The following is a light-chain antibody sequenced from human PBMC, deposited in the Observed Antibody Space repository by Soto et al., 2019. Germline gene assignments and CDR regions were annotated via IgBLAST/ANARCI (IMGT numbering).Light chain of an antibody. Sequence: DIQMTQSPSSLSASVGDRVTVTCRTSLTISKTLNWYQQKPGKAPKVLIYGVSNLQSGVPSRFSGSGSGTDFTLTISNVQPEDSATYYCQQSYGAPLTFGGGTSVEIK. CDR2: GVS. CDR1: LTISKT. J-gene: IGKJ4*01. V-gene: IGKV1-39*01. CDR3: QQSYGAPLT.